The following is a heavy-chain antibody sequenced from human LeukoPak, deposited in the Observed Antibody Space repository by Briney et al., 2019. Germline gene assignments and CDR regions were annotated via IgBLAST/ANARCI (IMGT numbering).Heavy chain of an antibody. D-gene: IGHD3-10*01. Sequence: SETLSLTCTVHGGSISSYYWSWIRQPPGKGLEWIGYIYYSGSTNYNPSLKSRVTISVDTSKNQFSLKLSSVTAADTAVYYCARDGSGSYYPLYYFDYWGQGTLVTVSS. V-gene: IGHV4-59*01. CDR3: ARDGSGSYYPLYYFDY. J-gene: IGHJ4*02. CDR1: GGSISSYY. CDR2: IYYSGST.